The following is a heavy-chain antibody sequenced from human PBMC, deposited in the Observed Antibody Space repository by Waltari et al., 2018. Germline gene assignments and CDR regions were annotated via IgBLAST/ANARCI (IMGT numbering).Heavy chain of an antibody. CDR1: GYAFTSYD. CDR3: ARVAAIGLVRFYGY. D-gene: IGHD6-19*01. V-gene: IGHV1-8*01. J-gene: IGHJ4*02. CDR2: VNHNSGIT. Sequence: QVQLVQSGAEVKKPGASVKVSCKASGYAFTSYDIHWVRHATGQGLEWMGWVNHNSGITGYAQKFQGRVKMTRDTSTATAHMEVNSLRSDDTAMYYCARVAAIGLVRFYGYWGQGTLVTVSS.